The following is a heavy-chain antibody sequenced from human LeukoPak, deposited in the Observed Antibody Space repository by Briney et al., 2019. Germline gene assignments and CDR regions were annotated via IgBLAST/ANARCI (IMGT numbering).Heavy chain of an antibody. CDR2: ISSSSSYI. CDR1: GFTFSSYS. CDR3: ARGPLNAFDI. V-gene: IGHV3-21*01. Sequence: GGSLRLSCAASGFTFSSYSMNWVRQAPGKGLEWVSSISSSSSYIYYADSVKGRFTISRDNAKNSLYPQMNSLRAEDTAVYYCARGPLNAFDIWGQGTMVTVSS. J-gene: IGHJ3*02.